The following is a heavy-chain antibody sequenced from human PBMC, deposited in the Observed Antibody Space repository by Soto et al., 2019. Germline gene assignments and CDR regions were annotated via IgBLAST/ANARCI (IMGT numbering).Heavy chain of an antibody. V-gene: IGHV3-53*01. CDR1: GFTVSSNY. D-gene: IGHD2-2*01. CDR2: IYSGGST. J-gene: IGHJ3*02. CDR3: AKAPSLGSPADPFDI. Sequence: GGSLRLSCAASGFTVSSNYMSWVRQAPGKGLEWVSVIYSGGSTYYADSVKGRFTISRDNSKNTLYLQMNSLRAEDTAVYYCAKAPSLGSPADPFDIWGQGTMVTVSS.